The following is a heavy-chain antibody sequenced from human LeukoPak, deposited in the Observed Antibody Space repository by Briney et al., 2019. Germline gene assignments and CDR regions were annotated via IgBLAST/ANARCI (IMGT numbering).Heavy chain of an antibody. J-gene: IGHJ6*02. CDR3: ARDPPPAASYGMDV. CDR2: ISYDGSNK. CDR1: GFTFSSYA. Sequence: PGGSLRLSCAASGFTFSSYAMHWVRQAPGKWLEWVAVISYDGSNKYYADSVKGRFTISRDNSKNTLYLQMNSLRAEDTAVYYCARDPPPAASYGMDVWGQGTTVTVSS. V-gene: IGHV3-30-3*01. D-gene: IGHD2-2*01.